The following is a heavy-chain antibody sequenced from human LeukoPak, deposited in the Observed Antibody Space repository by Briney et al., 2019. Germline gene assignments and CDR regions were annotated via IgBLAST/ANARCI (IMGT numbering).Heavy chain of an antibody. V-gene: IGHV3-23*01. J-gene: IGHJ5*02. CDR2: IDASGVNT. Sequence: PGGSLRLSCAASRFTFSGYAMYWVRQAPGKGLEWVSCIDASGVNTYYADSVKGRFTISRDNSYNTLYLQMNSLRAEDTAVYYCARGSGSGWYGWFDPWGQGTLVTVSS. CDR3: ARGSGSGWYGWFDP. CDR1: RFTFSGYA. D-gene: IGHD6-19*01.